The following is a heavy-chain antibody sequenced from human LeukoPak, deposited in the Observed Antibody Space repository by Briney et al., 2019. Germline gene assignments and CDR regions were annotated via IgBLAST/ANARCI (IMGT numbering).Heavy chain of an antibody. CDR1: GFTFSSYS. CDR2: ISSSSSYI. V-gene: IGHV3-21*01. CDR3: ARSGLDAGSCDY. D-gene: IGHD6-19*01. J-gene: IGHJ4*02. Sequence: PGGSLRLSCAASGFTFSSYSMNWVRQAPGKGLEWVSSISSSSSYIYYADPVKGRFTISRDNAKNSLYLQMNSLRAEDTAVYYCARSGLDAGSCDYWGQGTLVTVSS.